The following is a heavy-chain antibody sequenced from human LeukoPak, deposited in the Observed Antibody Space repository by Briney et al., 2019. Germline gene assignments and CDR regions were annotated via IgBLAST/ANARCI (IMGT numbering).Heavy chain of an antibody. CDR2: FDPEDGET. D-gene: IGHD6-13*01. V-gene: IGHV1-24*01. Sequence: GASVKVSCKVSGYTLTELSMHWVRQAPGKGLEWMGGFDPEDGETIYAQKFQGRVTMTEDTSTDTAYMELSSLRSEDTAVYYCATDLRYSSSWLNWFDPWGQGTLVTVSS. CDR3: ATDLRYSSSWLNWFDP. J-gene: IGHJ5*02. CDR1: GYTLTELS.